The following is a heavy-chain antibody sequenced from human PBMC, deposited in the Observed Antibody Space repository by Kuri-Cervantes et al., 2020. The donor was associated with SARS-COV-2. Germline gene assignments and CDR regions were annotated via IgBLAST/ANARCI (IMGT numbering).Heavy chain of an antibody. CDR3: AREDYDFWSGYSDY. CDR2: ISAYNGNT. Sequence: ASVKVSCKASGYTFISYGISWVRQAPGQGLEWMGWISAYNGNTNYAQKLQGRVTMTTDTSTSTAYMELRSLRSDDTAVYYCAREDYDFWSGYSDYWGRGTLVTVSS. J-gene: IGHJ4*02. CDR1: GYTFISYG. V-gene: IGHV1-18*01. D-gene: IGHD3-3*01.